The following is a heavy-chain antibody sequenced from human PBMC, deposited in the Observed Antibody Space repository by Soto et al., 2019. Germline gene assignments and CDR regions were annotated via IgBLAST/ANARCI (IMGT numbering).Heavy chain of an antibody. Sequence: ASVKVSCEVSGYTLTELSIHWVRQAPGKGLEWMGGFDPEDGETIYAQKFQGRVTMTEDTSTDTAYMELSSLRSEDTAVYYCATEPQPGGERRVSFWGQGTLVTVSS. CDR3: ATEPQPGGERRVSF. V-gene: IGHV1-24*01. CDR1: GYTLTELS. CDR2: FDPEDGET. D-gene: IGHD1-1*01. J-gene: IGHJ4*02.